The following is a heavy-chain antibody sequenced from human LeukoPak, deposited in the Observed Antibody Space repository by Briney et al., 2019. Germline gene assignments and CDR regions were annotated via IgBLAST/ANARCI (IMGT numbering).Heavy chain of an antibody. J-gene: IGHJ6*03. V-gene: IGHV3-74*01. CDR3: ASPYSTTGMDV. D-gene: IGHD4-11*01. Sequence: GSLRLSCAASGFTFSSYWMHWVRQAPGKGLVWVSRINSDGSSTSYADSVKGRFTISRDNAKNTLYLQMNSLRAEDTAVYYCASPYSTTGMDVWGKGTTVTVSS. CDR2: INSDGSST. CDR1: GFTFSSYW.